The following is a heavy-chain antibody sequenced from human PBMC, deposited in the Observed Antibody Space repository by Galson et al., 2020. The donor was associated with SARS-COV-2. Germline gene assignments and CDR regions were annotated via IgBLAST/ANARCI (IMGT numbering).Heavy chain of an antibody. CDR1: GGSISPFY. D-gene: IGHD4-17*01. CDR2: ILYSGTT. V-gene: IGHV4-59*01. J-gene: IGHJ5*02. CDR3: AKIVDYGQYGDYGLDWFDP. Sequence: SETLSLTCTVSGGSISPFYWTWIRQPPGKGLEWIGYILYSGTTNYNPSLKSRVTISVDTSKTQFSLKLTSVTAADTAVYYCAKIVDYGQYGDYGLDWFDPWGQGTLVTVSS.